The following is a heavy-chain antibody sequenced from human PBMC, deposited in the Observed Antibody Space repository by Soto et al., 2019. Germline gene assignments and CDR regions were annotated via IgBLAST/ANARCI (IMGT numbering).Heavy chain of an antibody. CDR2: IYYSGST. CDR1: GGPISSRTYS. V-gene: IGHV4-39*07. Sequence: SETLSLTCAVSGGPISSRTYSWGWIRQPPGKSLEWIGYIYYSGSTYYNPSLKSRVTISVDTSKNQFSLKLSSVTAADTAVYYCASVTRTCISTSCYRYYYGMDVWGQGTTVTVSS. J-gene: IGHJ6*02. D-gene: IGHD2-2*02. CDR3: ASVTRTCISTSCYRYYYGMDV.